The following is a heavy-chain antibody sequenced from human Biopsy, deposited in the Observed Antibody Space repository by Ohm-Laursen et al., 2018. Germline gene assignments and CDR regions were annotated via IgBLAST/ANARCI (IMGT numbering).Heavy chain of an antibody. Sequence: SDTLSLICSVSGASIKSFYWSWIRQSPGKGLQWIAFISHTGYTSYNASLKSRVTISVDTSRNHFFLRLSSLTAADTAVYYCARGSNDFGGLYFPRWGQGTLLTVSS. V-gene: IGHV4-59*07. CDR1: GASIKSFY. D-gene: IGHD4-23*01. CDR3: ARGSNDFGGLYFPR. CDR2: ISHTGYT. J-gene: IGHJ4*02.